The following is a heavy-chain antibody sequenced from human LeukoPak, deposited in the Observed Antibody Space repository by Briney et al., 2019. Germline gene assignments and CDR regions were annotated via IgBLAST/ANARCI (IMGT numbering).Heavy chain of an antibody. D-gene: IGHD3-22*01. J-gene: IGHJ4*02. CDR1: GYTFTNYY. Sequence: ASVTVSFTSSGYTFTNYYIHWVRQAPGQGLEWVGWINPKSGGTNYAQNFQGRVTMTRDTSISTAYMDLSRLRSDDMAVYYCARSWGDSSGHYTQLDFWGQGTLVTVSS. CDR2: INPKSGGT. CDR3: ARSWGDSSGHYTQLDF. V-gene: IGHV1-2*02.